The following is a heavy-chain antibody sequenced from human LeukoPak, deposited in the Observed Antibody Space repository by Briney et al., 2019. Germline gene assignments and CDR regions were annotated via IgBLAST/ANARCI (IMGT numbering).Heavy chain of an antibody. CDR1: GLTFSSYW. Sequence: GGSLRVSCAASGLTFSSYWMTWVRQAPGKEPEWVANIKEDGSEKYYEDSVRGRFTISRDNAKNTLYLDMNSLRAEDTAVFYCATDQDHGYFRQWGQGTLVTVSS. V-gene: IGHV3-7*01. D-gene: IGHD4-17*01. J-gene: IGHJ1*01. CDR2: IKEDGSEK. CDR3: ATDQDHGYFRQ.